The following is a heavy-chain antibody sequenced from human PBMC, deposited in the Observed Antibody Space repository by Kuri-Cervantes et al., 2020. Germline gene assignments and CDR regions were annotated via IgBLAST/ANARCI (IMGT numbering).Heavy chain of an antibody. D-gene: IGHD2-2*02. CDR1: GGYFDDYY. CDR2: INHSGYT. CDR3: ARGVYTSGLSHDY. J-gene: IGHJ4*02. V-gene: IGHV4-34*01. Sequence: ETLSLTCAIYGGYFDDYYWNWLRQSPGKGLEWIGLINHSGYTSHNPSLKSRVTLSTEMSKNQFSLRLTSVTAADTAVYYCARGVYTSGLSHDYWSQGTLVTVSS.